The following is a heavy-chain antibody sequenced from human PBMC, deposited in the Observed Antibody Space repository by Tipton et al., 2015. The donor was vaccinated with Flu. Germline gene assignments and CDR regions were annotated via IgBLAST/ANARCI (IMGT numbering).Heavy chain of an antibody. CDR2: IYYSGST. CDR3: ARGDCSSTSCLDY. CDR1: GGSISRYY. V-gene: IGHV4-59*01. Sequence: TLSLTCTVSGGSISRYYWSWIRQPPGKGLEWIGYIYYSGSTNYNPSLKSRVTISADTSNNQFSLKLSSVTAADTAVYYCARGDCSSTSCLDYWGQGTLVTVSS. J-gene: IGHJ4*02. D-gene: IGHD2-2*01.